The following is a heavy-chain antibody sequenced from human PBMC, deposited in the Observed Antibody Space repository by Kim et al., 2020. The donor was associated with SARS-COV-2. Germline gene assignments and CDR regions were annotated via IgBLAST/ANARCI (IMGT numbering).Heavy chain of an antibody. V-gene: IGHV3-30-3*01. CDR1: GFTFSSYA. Sequence: GGSLRLSCAASGFTFSSYAMHWVRQAPGKGLEWVAVISYDGSNKYYADSVKGRFTISRDNSKNTLYLQMNSLRAEDTAVYYCASTQPNYYDSSGYYYDYWGQGTLVTVSS. J-gene: IGHJ4*02. CDR3: ASTQPNYYDSSGYYYDY. D-gene: IGHD3-22*01. CDR2: ISYDGSNK.